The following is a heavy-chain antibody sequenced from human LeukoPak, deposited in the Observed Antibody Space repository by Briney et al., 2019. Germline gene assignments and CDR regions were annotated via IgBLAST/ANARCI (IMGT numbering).Heavy chain of an antibody. D-gene: IGHD1-26*01. CDR3: ARDHRGAQDY. CDR2: ISAYNGNT. CDR1: GYTFTSYG. J-gene: IGHJ4*02. V-gene: IGHV1-18*01. Sequence: GESLKISCKASGYTFTSYGISWVRQAPGQGLEWMGWISAYNGNTDSAQKLQGRVTMTTDTSTSTAYMDLRSLRSDDTAVYYCARDHRGAQDYWGQGTLVTVSS.